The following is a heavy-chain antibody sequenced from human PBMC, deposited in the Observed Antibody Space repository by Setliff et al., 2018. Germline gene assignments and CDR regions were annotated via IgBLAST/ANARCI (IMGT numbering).Heavy chain of an antibody. CDR1: GYTSTSYD. CDR3: ARGSRSGGKGGYNWFDP. CDR2: MNPNSGHT. Sequence: ASVKVSCKASGYTSTSYDINWVRQATGQGLEWMGWMNPNSGHTGYAQKFQGRVTITRNTSISTTYMELSSLRSEDTAVYYCARGSRSGGKGGYNWFDPWGQGTLVTV. J-gene: IGHJ5*02. V-gene: IGHV1-8*03. D-gene: IGHD2-15*01.